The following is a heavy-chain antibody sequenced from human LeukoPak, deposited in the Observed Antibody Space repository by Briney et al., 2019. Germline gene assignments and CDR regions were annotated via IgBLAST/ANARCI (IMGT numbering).Heavy chain of an antibody. CDR1: GGSISSSSYY. J-gene: IGHJ5*02. V-gene: IGHV4-39*07. CDR3: ARSAIGGRSWLDP. D-gene: IGHD3-16*01. CDR2: IYSSGTT. Sequence: SETLSLTCTVSGGSISSSSYYWGWIRQPPGKGLEWIGSIYSSGTTYYNPSLKRRVTISVDASKMQFSLKVASVTAADTAIYYCARSAIGGRSWLDPWGQGILVTVSS.